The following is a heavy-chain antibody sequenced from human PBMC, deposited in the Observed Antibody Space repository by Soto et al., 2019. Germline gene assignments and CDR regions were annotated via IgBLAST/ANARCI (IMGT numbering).Heavy chain of an antibody. CDR1: GYTFISYT. CDR3: ARRLGSNYYYGMDV. J-gene: IGHJ6*02. CDR2: ISAYSGNT. Sequence: SVKVSCKASGYTFISYTISWVRQAPGQGLEWMGWISAYSGNTNYAQNLQGRVTMTTDTSTSTAYMELRSLRSDDTAVYYCARRLGSNYYYGMDVWGQGTTVTVSS. D-gene: IGHD2-2*01. V-gene: IGHV1-18*01.